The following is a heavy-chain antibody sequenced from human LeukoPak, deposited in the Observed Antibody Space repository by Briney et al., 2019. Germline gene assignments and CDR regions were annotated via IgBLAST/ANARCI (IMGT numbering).Heavy chain of an antibody. D-gene: IGHD3-16*02. CDR3: STDVPFTAGGAIVY. J-gene: IGHJ4*02. CDR2: IKNKADGGTT. CDR1: GCTFSNVW. Sequence: GGSLRLSCAASGCTFSNVWMTWVRQAPGKGLEWVGHIKNKADGGTTDYAAPVKGRFTISRDDSTNTMYLQMNSLKTQDTAVYYCSTDVPFTAGGAIVYWGQGTLVTVSS. V-gene: IGHV3-15*01.